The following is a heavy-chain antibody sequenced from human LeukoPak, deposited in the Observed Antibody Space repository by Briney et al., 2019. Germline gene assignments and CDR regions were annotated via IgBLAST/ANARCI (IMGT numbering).Heavy chain of an antibody. V-gene: IGHV3-30*18. D-gene: IGHD3-16*01. CDR1: GFTSSSYG. Sequence: GRSLRLSCAASGFTSSSYGMHWVRQAPGKGLEWVAVISYDGSNKYYADSVKGRFTISRDNSKNTLYLQMNSLRAEDTAVYYCAKGVGLRGSYSDYWGQGTLVTVSS. CDR2: ISYDGSNK. J-gene: IGHJ4*02. CDR3: AKGVGLRGSYSDY.